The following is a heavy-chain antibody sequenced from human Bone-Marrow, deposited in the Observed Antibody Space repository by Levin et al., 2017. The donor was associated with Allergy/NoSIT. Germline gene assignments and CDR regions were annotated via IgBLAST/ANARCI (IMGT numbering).Heavy chain of an antibody. Sequence: GASVKVSCKLSGHTLRELFIHWVRQAPGKGLEWMGGVDPEDGETVYAQKFQGRVTMTEDSSTDTAYMELTSLKSEDTAVYSCAVLALTGGFYFDFWGQGTLVTVSS. J-gene: IGHJ4*02. CDR2: VDPEDGET. CDR1: GHTLRELF. CDR3: AVLALTGGFYFDF. D-gene: IGHD3-16*01. V-gene: IGHV1-24*01.